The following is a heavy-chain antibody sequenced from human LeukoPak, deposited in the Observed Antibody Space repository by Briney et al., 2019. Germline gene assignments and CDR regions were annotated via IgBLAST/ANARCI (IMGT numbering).Heavy chain of an antibody. CDR1: GDSISTYY. CDR2: MHYTGIT. D-gene: IGHD6-19*01. V-gene: IGHV4-59*08. Sequence: SETLSLTCTVSGDSISTYYWSWIRRPPGRGLEWIGYMHYTGITRYNPSLESRVTISADTSKSQFSLNLGSVTAADTAVYYCARHRIGVAGSYFDYWGQGTLVTVSS. J-gene: IGHJ4*02. CDR3: ARHRIGVAGSYFDY.